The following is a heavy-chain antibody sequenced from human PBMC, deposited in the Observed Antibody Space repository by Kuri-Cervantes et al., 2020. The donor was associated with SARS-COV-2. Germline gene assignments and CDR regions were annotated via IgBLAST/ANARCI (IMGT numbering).Heavy chain of an antibody. Sequence: GSLRLSCTVSGDSIISSYYWGWIRQPPGKGLEWIGSVFYGGSTSYNPSLKSRVTISVDTSKNQFSLELSSVTAADTAVYYCARDPNGIAAAGNYWGQGNLVTVSS. V-gene: IGHV4-38-2*02. D-gene: IGHD6-13*01. CDR1: GDSIISSYY. CDR2: VFYGGST. J-gene: IGHJ4*02. CDR3: ARDPNGIAAAGNY.